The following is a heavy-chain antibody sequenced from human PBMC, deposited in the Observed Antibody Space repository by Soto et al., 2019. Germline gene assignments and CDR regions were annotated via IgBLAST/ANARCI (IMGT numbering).Heavy chain of an antibody. J-gene: IGHJ3*02. CDR2: INPNSGGT. V-gene: IGHV1-2*02. CDR1: GYTFTGYY. Sequence: ASVKVSCKASGYTFTGYYMHWVRQAPGQGLEWMGWINPNSGGTNYAQKFQGRGTMTRDTSISTAYMELSRLRSDDTAVYYCARYCSGSSCKASYAFDIWGQGTMVTVSS. D-gene: IGHD2-15*01. CDR3: ARYCSGSSCKASYAFDI.